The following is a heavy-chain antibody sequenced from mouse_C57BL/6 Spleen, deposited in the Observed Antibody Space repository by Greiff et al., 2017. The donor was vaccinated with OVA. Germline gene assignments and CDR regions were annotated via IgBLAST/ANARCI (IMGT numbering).Heavy chain of an antibody. V-gene: IGHV1-80*01. CDR1: GYAFSSYW. Sequence: QVQLKESGAELVKPGASVKISCKASGYAFSSYWMNWVKQRPGKGLEGIGQIYPGDGDTNYNGKFKGKATLTADKSSSTAYMQLSSLTSEDSAVYFCARGDLLMSMDYWGQGTSVTVSS. CDR2: IYPGDGDT. J-gene: IGHJ4*01. CDR3: ARGDLLMSMDY. D-gene: IGHD2-1*01.